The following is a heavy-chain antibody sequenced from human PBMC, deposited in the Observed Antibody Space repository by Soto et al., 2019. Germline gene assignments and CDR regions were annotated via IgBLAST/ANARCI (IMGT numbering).Heavy chain of an antibody. J-gene: IGHJ5*02. CDR1: SGTSRSYA. V-gene: IGHV1-69*06. Sequence: SGKVWFKATSGTSRSYAISWVRQAPGQGLEWMGGIIPIFGTANYAQKFQGRVTITADKSTSTAYMELSSLRSEDTAVYYCARQRRPDWFDPWGRGTLVTV. CDR3: ARQRRPDWFDP. CDR2: IIPIFGTA.